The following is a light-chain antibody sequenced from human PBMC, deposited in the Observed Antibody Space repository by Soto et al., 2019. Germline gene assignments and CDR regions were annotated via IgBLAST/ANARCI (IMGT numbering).Light chain of an antibody. J-gene: IGKJ1*01. V-gene: IGKV3-20*01. CDR2: GAS. Sequence: EIVLTQSPGTLSLSPGERATLSCRASQSVSNNYLAWYQQKPGQAPRLLIYGASNRATGIPDRFSGSGSGTDFTLTISRLEHDDFAVYYCQQYGSSGTSGQGTKV. CDR1: QSVSNNY. CDR3: QQYGSSGT.